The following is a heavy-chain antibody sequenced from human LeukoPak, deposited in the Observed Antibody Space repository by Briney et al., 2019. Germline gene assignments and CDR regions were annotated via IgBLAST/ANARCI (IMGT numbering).Heavy chain of an antibody. Sequence: GGSLRLSCAASGLTFSSHDMHWVRQVTGKGLEWVSAIGTLVVTFYLDSVKGRFTISRENAKNSLYLQMNSLRAGDTAVYYCATGRSRGWSYAFDIWGRGTMVTVSS. V-gene: IGHV3-13*01. D-gene: IGHD6-19*01. CDR1: GLTFSSHD. CDR2: IGTLVVT. J-gene: IGHJ3*02. CDR3: ATGRSRGWSYAFDI.